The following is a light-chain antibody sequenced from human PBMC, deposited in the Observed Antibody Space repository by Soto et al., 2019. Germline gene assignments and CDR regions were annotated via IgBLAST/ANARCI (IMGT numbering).Light chain of an antibody. CDR3: MQGSHWPIT. V-gene: IGKV2-30*02. J-gene: IGKJ5*01. Sequence: DVVMTQSPLSLPVTLGQPASISCRSSQSLVHSDGNTYLNWFQQRPGQSPRRLIYKVSNWDSGVPDRFCGSGSGTDVTLRISRVEAEDVGVYYCMQGSHWPITFGQGTRLEIK. CDR2: KVS. CDR1: QSLVHSDGNTY.